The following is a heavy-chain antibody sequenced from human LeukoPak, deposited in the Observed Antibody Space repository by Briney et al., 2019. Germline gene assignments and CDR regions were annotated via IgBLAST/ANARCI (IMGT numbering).Heavy chain of an antibody. J-gene: IGHJ3*02. D-gene: IGHD1-1*01. Sequence: GGSLRLSCAASGFTFSSYSMNWVRQAPGKGLERVSSISSSSSYIYYADSVKGRFTISRDNSKNTLYLQMNSLRAEDTAVYYCVKSRRDLYDAFDIWGQGTMVTVSS. V-gene: IGHV3-21*04. CDR3: VKSRRDLYDAFDI. CDR1: GFTFSSYS. CDR2: ISSSSSYI.